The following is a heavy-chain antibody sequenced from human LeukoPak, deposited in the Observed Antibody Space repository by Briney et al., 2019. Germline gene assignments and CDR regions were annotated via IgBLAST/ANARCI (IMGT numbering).Heavy chain of an antibody. CDR3: VRDRAYGSGKNWFDP. D-gene: IGHD3-10*01. V-gene: IGHV4-59*01. CDR1: GDSIRSYY. Sequence: SETLSLTCAVSGDSIRSYYWSWIRQPPGKGLEWIGHIDDSGSANRHPSLRSRVTISVDTSKNQFSLKLSSVTAADTAVYFCVRDRAYGSGKNWFDPWGQGTQVTVSS. J-gene: IGHJ5*02. CDR2: IDDSGSA.